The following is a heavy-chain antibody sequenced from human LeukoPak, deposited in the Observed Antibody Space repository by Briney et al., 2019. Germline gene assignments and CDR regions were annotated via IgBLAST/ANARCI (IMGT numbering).Heavy chain of an antibody. CDR3: AKAQAGSGSYYYFDY. V-gene: IGHV3-23*01. D-gene: IGHD1-26*01. J-gene: IGHJ4*02. CDR2: ISGSGGST. CDR1: GFTFSSYG. Sequence: GGTLRLSCAASGFTFSSYGMSWVRQAPGKGLEWVSAISGSGGSTYYADSVKGRFTISRDNSKNTLYLQMNSLRAEDTAVYYCAKAQAGSGSYYYFDYWGQGTLVTVSS.